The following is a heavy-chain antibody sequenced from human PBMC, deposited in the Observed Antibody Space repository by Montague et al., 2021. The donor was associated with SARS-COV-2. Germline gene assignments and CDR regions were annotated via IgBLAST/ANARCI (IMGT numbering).Heavy chain of an antibody. CDR3: ARAQNICFIANCVNYFDL. CDR1: GGSIRSYY. J-gene: IGHJ4*02. CDR2: VHYTGST. Sequence: SETLSLTCEVSGGSIRSYYWSWIRQSPGKGLEWIGYVHYTGSTKYNPSLKTRVTLSLDTPKNHFSLRLNSVTAADTAVYYCARAQNICFIANCVNYFDLWDLGALVSVSS. D-gene: IGHD1-1*01. V-gene: IGHV4-59*01.